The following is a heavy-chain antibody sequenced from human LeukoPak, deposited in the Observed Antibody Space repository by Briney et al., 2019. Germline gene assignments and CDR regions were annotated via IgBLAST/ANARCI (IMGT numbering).Heavy chain of an antibody. CDR3: AKVALNYYGSGSLDTPYFDY. J-gene: IGHJ4*02. CDR2: ISGSGGST. V-gene: IGHV3-23*01. Sequence: PGGSLRLSCAASGFTFSSYAMSWVRQAPGKGLEWVSAISGSGGSTYYADSVKGRFTISRDNSKNTLYLQMNSLRAEDTAVYYCAKVALNYYGSGSLDTPYFDYWGQGTLVTVSS. CDR1: GFTFSSYA. D-gene: IGHD3-10*01.